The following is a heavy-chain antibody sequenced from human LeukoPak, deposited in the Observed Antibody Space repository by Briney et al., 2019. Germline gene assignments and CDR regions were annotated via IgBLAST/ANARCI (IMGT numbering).Heavy chain of an antibody. D-gene: IGHD3-22*01. J-gene: IGHJ3*02. Sequence: SETLSLTCTVSGGSISSASHYWSWIRQPAGKGLEWIGRIYASGSTSFNPSLKSRVTISVDTSKNQFSLKLSSVTATDTAVYYCARALNLYYYDTSVEPAFDIWGQGTMVTVSS. CDR1: GGSISSASHY. V-gene: IGHV4-61*02. CDR2: IYASGST. CDR3: ARALNLYYYDTSVEPAFDI.